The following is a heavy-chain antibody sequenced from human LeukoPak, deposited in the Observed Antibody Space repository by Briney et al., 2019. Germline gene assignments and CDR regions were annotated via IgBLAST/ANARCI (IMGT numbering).Heavy chain of an antibody. Sequence: GGSLRLSCAASGFTFSSYGMHWVRQAPGKGLEWVAFIRYDGSNKYYADSVKGRFTISRDNSKNTLYLQMNSLRAEDTAVYYCARKTYYYDSSGYYYFYFDYWGQGTLVTVSS. CDR2: IRYDGSNK. D-gene: IGHD3-22*01. CDR1: GFTFSSYG. J-gene: IGHJ4*02. V-gene: IGHV3-30*02. CDR3: ARKTYYYDSSGYYYFYFDY.